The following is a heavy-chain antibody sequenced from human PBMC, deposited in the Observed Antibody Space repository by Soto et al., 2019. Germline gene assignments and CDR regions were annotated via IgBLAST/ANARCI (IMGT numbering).Heavy chain of an antibody. Sequence: EVQLLESGGGLVQPGGSLRLSCAASGFNFNIYAMTWVRQAPGKGLEWVSTISPGGDSTYFADSVKGRVTISRDNSKNTLSLQMTSLRAEDTATYFCAKALGTPYYYYYMDVWGTGTTVTVSS. J-gene: IGHJ6*03. V-gene: IGHV3-23*01. D-gene: IGHD3-10*01. CDR2: ISPGGDST. CDR1: GFNFNIYA. CDR3: AKALGTPYYYYYMDV.